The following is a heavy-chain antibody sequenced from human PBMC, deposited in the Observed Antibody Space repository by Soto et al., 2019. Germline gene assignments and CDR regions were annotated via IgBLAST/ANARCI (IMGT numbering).Heavy chain of an antibody. CDR2: IIPIFGTP. Sequence: QVQLVQSGAEVKKPGSSVKVSCKASGGTFSSYAISWVRQAPGQGLEWMGGIIPIFGTPTYAQKFQGRVTITADDSTRTAYMELSSLRYEDTAVYYCASSRKDYYYYGMDVWGQGTTVTVSS. CDR1: GGTFSSYA. CDR3: ASSRKDYYYYGMDV. V-gene: IGHV1-69*12. D-gene: IGHD6-13*01. J-gene: IGHJ6*02.